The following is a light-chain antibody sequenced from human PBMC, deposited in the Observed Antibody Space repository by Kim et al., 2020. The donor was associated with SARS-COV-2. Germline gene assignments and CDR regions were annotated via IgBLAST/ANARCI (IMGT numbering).Light chain of an antibody. CDR2: DAS. J-gene: IGKJ4*01. Sequence: LCPGERATLSCRASQSVSSYLGWNQQKPGQSPRLLIYDASNRATGIPARFSGSGSGTDFTLTISSLEPEDFAVYFCQHRSKWPLTFGGGTKVDIK. V-gene: IGKV3-11*01. CDR1: QSVSSY. CDR3: QHRSKWPLT.